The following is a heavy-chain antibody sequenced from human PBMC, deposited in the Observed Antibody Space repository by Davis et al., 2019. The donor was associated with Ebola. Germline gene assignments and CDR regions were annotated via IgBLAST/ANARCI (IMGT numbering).Heavy chain of an antibody. Sequence: GGSLRLSCAASGFTFSGYSMNWVRQAPGKGLEWVAYIGSSSSIIYYADSLKGRFTISRDNAKNSLYLQLNSLRPEDTAVYHCARGGYYDSSGYSHDAFDIWGQGTRVTVSS. D-gene: IGHD3-22*01. J-gene: IGHJ3*02. CDR2: IGSSSSII. CDR3: ARGGYYDSSGYSHDAFDI. CDR1: GFTFSGYS. V-gene: IGHV3-21*05.